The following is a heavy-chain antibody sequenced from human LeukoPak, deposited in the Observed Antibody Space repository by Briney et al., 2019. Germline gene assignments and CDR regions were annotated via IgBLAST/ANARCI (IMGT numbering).Heavy chain of an antibody. J-gene: IGHJ3*02. CDR1: GFTFSSYS. V-gene: IGHV3-21*01. Sequence: GGSLRLSCAASGFTFSSYSMNWVRQAPGKGLEWVSSISSSSYIYYADSVKGRFTISRDNAKSSLYLQMNSLRAEDTAVYYCARAMTPIWGQGTMVTVSS. CDR3: ARAMTPI. CDR2: ISSSSYI.